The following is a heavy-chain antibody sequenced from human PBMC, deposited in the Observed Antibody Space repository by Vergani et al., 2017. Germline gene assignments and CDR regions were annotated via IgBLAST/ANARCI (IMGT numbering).Heavy chain of an antibody. V-gene: IGHV3-9*02. CDR3: AKDLGTSSVGGWFDP. D-gene: IGHD6-6*01. Sequence: EVQLEESGGGLVLPGRSLRLSCVASGFTSAGYAMHWVRQAPGKGLEWVSGISWNSNSIGYADSVKGRFIISRDNAKNSLYLQMNSLRAEDTALYYCAKDLGTSSVGGWFDPWGQGTLVTVSS. CDR1: GFTSAGYA. CDR2: ISWNSNSI. J-gene: IGHJ5*02.